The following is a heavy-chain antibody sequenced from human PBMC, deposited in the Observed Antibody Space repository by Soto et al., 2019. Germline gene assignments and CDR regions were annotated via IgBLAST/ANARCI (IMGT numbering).Heavy chain of an antibody. CDR2: INPNSGGA. CDR3: ARDYSGHGMDV. Sequence: GASVKVSCNTSGYTFTAYHIHWVRQAPGQGLEWMGWINPNSGGANYAQKFEGRVTMTRDTSISTVYMELSRLGSDDTALYYCARDYSGHGMDVWGQGTTVTVSS. J-gene: IGHJ6*02. CDR1: GYTFTAYH. D-gene: IGHD1-26*01. V-gene: IGHV1-2*02.